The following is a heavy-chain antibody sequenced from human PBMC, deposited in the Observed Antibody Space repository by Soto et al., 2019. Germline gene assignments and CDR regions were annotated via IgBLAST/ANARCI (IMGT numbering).Heavy chain of an antibody. D-gene: IGHD6-19*01. J-gene: IGHJ4*02. CDR2: IWYDGSNK. Sequence: QVQLVESGGGVVQPGRSLRLSCAASGFTFSNYGMHWVRQAPGKGLEWVAVIWYDGSNKYYADSVKGRFTTSRDNSKNTLYLQMNSLSAEDTAVYYCARDCAGYSSGWYQRGGFDYWGQGTLVTVSS. V-gene: IGHV3-33*01. CDR1: GFTFSNYG. CDR3: ARDCAGYSSGWYQRGGFDY.